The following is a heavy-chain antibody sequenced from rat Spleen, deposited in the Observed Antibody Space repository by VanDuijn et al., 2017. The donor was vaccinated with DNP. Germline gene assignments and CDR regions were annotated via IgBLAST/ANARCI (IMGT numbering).Heavy chain of an antibody. CDR2: ISPSGGST. J-gene: IGHJ2*01. V-gene: IGHV5-19*01. Sequence: EVQLVESGGGLVQPGRSLKLSCAASGFTFSNYDMYWIRQAQTKGLEWVASISPSGGSTYYRDSVKGRFTISRDNAKSTLYLQMDSLRSEDTATYYCATEYFDYWGQGVMVTVSS. CDR1: GFTFSNYD. CDR3: ATEYFDY.